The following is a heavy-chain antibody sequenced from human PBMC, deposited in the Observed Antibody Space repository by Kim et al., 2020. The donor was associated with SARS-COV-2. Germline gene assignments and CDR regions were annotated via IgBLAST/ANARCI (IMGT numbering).Heavy chain of an antibody. J-gene: IGHJ6*02. CDR1: GFTFSDYY. CDR2: ISSSGSTI. D-gene: IGHD6-19*01. Sequence: GGSLRLSCAASGFTFSDYYMSWIRQAPGKGLEWVSYISSSGSTIYYADSVKGRFTISRDNAKNSLYLQMNSLRAEDTAVYYCAREAGPHRNIAVAGSWSLDVWGQGTTVTVSS. V-gene: IGHV3-11*04. CDR3: AREAGPHRNIAVAGSWSLDV.